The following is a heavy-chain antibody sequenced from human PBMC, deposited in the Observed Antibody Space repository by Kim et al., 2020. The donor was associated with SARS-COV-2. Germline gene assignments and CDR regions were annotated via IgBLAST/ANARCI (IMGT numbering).Heavy chain of an antibody. J-gene: IGHJ4*02. D-gene: IGHD3-10*01. Sequence: GRSTTAADSVKGRFTIARDNAKNTLYLQMSSLRAEDTAVYYCARDSGRSLDWGQGTLVTVSS. CDR3: ARDSGRSLD. V-gene: IGHV3-74*01. CDR2: GRST.